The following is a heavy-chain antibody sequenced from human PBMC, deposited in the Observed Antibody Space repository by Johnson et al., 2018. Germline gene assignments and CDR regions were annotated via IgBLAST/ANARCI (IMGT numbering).Heavy chain of an antibody. CDR1: GFTFSNYA. V-gene: IGHV3-23*04. D-gene: IGHD2-2*02. Sequence: VQLVESGGGLVQPGGSLRLSCAASGFTFSNYAMTWVRQAPGKGLEWVSVIRGSGGTKYYADSVKGRFTISRDNSKNTLYRQMNSLRAEDTAVYYCAKAHCSSTSCYTSYFQHWGQGTLVTVSS. J-gene: IGHJ1*01. CDR3: AKAHCSSTSCYTSYFQH. CDR2: IRGSGGTK.